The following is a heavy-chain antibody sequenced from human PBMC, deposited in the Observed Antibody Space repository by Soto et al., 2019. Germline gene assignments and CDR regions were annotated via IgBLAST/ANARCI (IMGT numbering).Heavy chain of an antibody. V-gene: IGHV1-18*01. CDR2: ISAYNGNT. CDR1: GYTFTSYG. J-gene: IGHJ4*02. Sequence: ASVKVSCKASGYTFTSYGISWVRQAPGQGLEWMGWISAYNGNTNYAQKLQGIVTMTTDTSASTAYMELRSLRSDVTSVYYCARDGEAEMVYSNWGQGTLVTVSS. CDR3: ARDGEAEMVYSN. D-gene: IGHD2-8*01.